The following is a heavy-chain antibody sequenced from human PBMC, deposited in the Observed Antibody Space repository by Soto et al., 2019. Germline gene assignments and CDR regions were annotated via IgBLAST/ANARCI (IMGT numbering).Heavy chain of an antibody. CDR1: GGSISSGDYY. V-gene: IGHV4-30-4*01. CDR3: AREVSVVTYFDY. D-gene: IGHD2-15*01. CDR2: IYYSGST. Sequence: SETLSLTCTVSGGSISSGDYYWSWIRQPPGKGLEWIGYIYYSGSTYYNPSLKSRVTISVDTSKNQFSLKLSSVTAADTAVYYCAREVSVVTYFDYGGQGTLVTVSS. J-gene: IGHJ4*02.